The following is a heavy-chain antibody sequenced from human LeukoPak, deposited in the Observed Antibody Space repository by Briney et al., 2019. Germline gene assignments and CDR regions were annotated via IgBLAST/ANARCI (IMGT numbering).Heavy chain of an antibody. CDR1: GFTFGDYA. CDR3: TRDQTPYY. V-gene: IGHV3-49*04. J-gene: IGHJ4*02. CDR2: IRGKVYGGTP. Sequence: GGSLRLSCIASGFTFGDYAMTWVRQAPGKGLEWVGFIRGKVYGGTPEYAASVKGRFTISRDDSEGVAYLQMNSLKTEDTAVYYCTRDQTPYYWGQGTLVTVSS.